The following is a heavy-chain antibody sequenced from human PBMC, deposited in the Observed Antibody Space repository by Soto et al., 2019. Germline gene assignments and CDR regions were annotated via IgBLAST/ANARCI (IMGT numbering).Heavy chain of an antibody. D-gene: IGHD2-21*02. Sequence: QVLLQEPGPRLVKPSETLSLTCTVAGVSISSFYWSWVRQPAGKGLEWIGRIYSSGTTNYNPSLKSRVTMSVDTSTDQFSLELTSVTAADTAVYFCARGPFCGGDCYFGVWGQGTQVTVSS. J-gene: IGHJ4*02. CDR1: GVSISSFY. V-gene: IGHV4-4*07. CDR3: ARGPFCGGDCYFGV. CDR2: IYSSGTT.